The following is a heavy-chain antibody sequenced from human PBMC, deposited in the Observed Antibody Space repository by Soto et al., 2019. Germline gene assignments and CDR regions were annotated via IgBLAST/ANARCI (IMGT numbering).Heavy chain of an antibody. CDR3: ARDLGRDGYQEFDY. D-gene: IGHD5-12*01. J-gene: IGHJ4*02. CDR1: GGTFSSYT. CDR2: IIPNLGIA. Sequence: QVQLVQSGAEVKKPGSSVKVSCKASGGTFSSYTISWVRQAPGQGLEWMGRIIPNLGIANYAQKFQGRVTITADKTTSTAYMELSSLRSEDTAVYYCARDLGRDGYQEFDYWGQGTLVTVSS. V-gene: IGHV1-69*08.